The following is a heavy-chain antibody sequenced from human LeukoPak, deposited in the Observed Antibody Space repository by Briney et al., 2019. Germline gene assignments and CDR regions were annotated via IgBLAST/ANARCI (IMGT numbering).Heavy chain of an antibody. CDR3: AKDTIVVVPAAILDY. D-gene: IGHD2-2*02. Sequence: AGGSLRLSCAASGFTFSSYGMHWDRQAPGKGLEWVAFIRYDGSNKYYADSVKGRLIISRDKPKNTLYLQMNSLRDKDTAVYYCAKDTIVVVPAAILDYWGQGSLLTVSS. CDR1: GFTFSSYG. V-gene: IGHV3-30*02. CDR2: IRYDGSNK. J-gene: IGHJ4*02.